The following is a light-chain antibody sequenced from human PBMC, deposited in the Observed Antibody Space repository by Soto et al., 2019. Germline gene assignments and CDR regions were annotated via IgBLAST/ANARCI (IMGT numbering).Light chain of an antibody. Sequence: QSVLTQPASVSGSPGQSITISCTGTSSDVGGYHYVSWYQQHPGKAPKLMIYEVSNRPSEVSNRFSGSKSGNTASLTISGLQAEDEGNYYCSSYTSGSTLVVFGGGTKLTVL. V-gene: IGLV2-14*01. CDR3: SSYTSGSTLVV. CDR1: SSDVGGYHY. CDR2: EVS. J-gene: IGLJ2*01.